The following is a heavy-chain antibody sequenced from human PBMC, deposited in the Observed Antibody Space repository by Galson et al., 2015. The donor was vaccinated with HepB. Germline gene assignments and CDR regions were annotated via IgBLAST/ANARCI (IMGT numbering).Heavy chain of an antibody. V-gene: IGHV3-74*01. CDR1: GFTFSSYW. J-gene: IGHJ4*02. CDR3: ASQEGYSSGWYDY. CDR2: INSDGSST. Sequence: SLRLSCAASGFTFSSYWMHWVRQAPGKGLVWVSRINSDGSSTSYADSVKGRFTISRDNAKNTLYLQMNSLRAEDTAVYYCASQEGYSSGWYDYWGQGTLVTVSS. D-gene: IGHD6-19*01.